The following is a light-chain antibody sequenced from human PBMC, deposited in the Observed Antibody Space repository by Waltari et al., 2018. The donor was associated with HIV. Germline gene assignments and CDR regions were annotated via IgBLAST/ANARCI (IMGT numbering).Light chain of an antibody. J-gene: IGLJ1*01. Sequence: QSVLTQPPSASGTPGQRVTISCFCSSSNVGTNTVPWYQHLPGTAPKLLIYRNDQRPSGVPDRFSGSKSGTSASLAISALRSEDEADYYCAAWDGTLRAHYVFGTGTKVTVL. CDR1: SSNVGTNT. V-gene: IGLV1-47*01. CDR2: RND. CDR3: AAWDGTLRAHYV.